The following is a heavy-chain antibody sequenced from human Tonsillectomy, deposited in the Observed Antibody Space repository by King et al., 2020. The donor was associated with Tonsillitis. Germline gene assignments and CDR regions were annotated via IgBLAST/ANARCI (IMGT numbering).Heavy chain of an antibody. CDR1: GFTFSDHY. CDR2: TRNKANSYTT. Sequence: QLVQSGGGLVQPGGSLRLSCAASGFTFSDHYMDWVRQAPGKGLEWVGRTRNKANSYTTEYAASVKGRFTISRDDSKNSLYLQMNSPKTEDTAVYYCARGWGSGYYTYFDLWGRGTLVTVSS. D-gene: IGHD3-3*01. V-gene: IGHV3-72*01. J-gene: IGHJ2*01. CDR3: ARGWGSGYYTYFDL.